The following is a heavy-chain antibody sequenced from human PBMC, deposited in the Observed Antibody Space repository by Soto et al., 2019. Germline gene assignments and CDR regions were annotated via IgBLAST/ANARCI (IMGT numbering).Heavy chain of an antibody. V-gene: IGHV1-8*01. CDR1: GYTFTSYD. CDR2: MNPNSGNT. Sequence: QVQLVQSGAEVKKPGASVKVSCKASGYTFTSYDINWVRQATGQGLEWMGWMNPNSGNTGYAQKFQGRVTMTRNTSISTAYMELSSLRSEDTAVYYCARGRQGGVEMATISGVADYWGQGTLVTVSS. J-gene: IGHJ4*02. D-gene: IGHD5-12*01. CDR3: ARGRQGGVEMATISGVADY.